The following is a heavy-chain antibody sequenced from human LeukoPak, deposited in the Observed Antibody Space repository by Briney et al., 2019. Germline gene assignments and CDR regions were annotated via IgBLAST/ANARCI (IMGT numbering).Heavy chain of an antibody. Sequence: GGSLRLSCAASGFTFSDYYMSWIRQAPGTGLEWVSYISGTSSYTTYADSVKGRFTISRDNAKNTLYLQMNSLRAEDTAVYYCARESSSGPYFDCWGQGTLVTVSS. CDR2: ISGTSSYT. CDR1: GFTFSDYY. V-gene: IGHV3-11*06. CDR3: ARESSSGPYFDC. J-gene: IGHJ4*02.